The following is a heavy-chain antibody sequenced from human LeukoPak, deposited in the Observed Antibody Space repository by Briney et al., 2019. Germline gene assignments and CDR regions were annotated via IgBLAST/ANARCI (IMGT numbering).Heavy chain of an antibody. Sequence: GGSLRLSCAASGFTFSSYSMNWVRQAPGKGLEWISSISSSSSYIYYADSVKGRFTISRDNAKNSLYLQMNSLRAEDTAVYYCARPYSSGLDAFDIWGQGTMVTVSS. CDR1: GFTFSSYS. J-gene: IGHJ3*02. CDR2: ISSSSSYI. CDR3: ARPYSSGLDAFDI. V-gene: IGHV3-21*01. D-gene: IGHD6-19*01.